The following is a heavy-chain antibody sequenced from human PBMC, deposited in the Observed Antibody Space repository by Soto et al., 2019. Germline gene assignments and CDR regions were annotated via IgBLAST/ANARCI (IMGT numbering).Heavy chain of an antibody. CDR3: AKDPSIAARGLYYYYGMDV. J-gene: IGHJ6*02. CDR1: GSTFSSYG. D-gene: IGHD6-6*01. V-gene: IGHV3-30*18. Sequence: PGGSLRLSCAASGSTFSSYGMHWVRQAPGKGLEWVAVISYDGSNKYYADSVKGRFTISRDNSKNTLYLQMNSLRAEDTAVYYCAKDPSIAARGLYYYYGMDVWGQGTTVTVSS. CDR2: ISYDGSNK.